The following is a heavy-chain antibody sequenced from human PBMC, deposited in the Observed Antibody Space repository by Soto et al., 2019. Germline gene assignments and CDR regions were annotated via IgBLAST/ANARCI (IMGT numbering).Heavy chain of an antibody. J-gene: IGHJ4*02. D-gene: IGHD6-19*01. V-gene: IGHV6-1*01. CDR3: AREGSSGWYAHEFDY. CDR1: VDSVSSNSAA. Sequence: SQTLSLSCVISVDSVSSNSAAWNWIRQSPSRGLEWLGRTYYRSKWYNDYAVSVKSRITINPDTSKNQCSLQLNSVTPEDTAVYYCAREGSSGWYAHEFDYWGQGTLVTVSS. CDR2: TYYRSKWYN.